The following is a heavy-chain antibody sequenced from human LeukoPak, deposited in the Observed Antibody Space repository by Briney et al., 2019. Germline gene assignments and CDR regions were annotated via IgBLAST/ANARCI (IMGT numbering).Heavy chain of an antibody. J-gene: IGHJ3*02. D-gene: IGHD2-8*01. CDR1: GGPISSYY. Sequence: SETLSLTCTVSGGPISSYYWSWIRQPPGKGLEWIGYIYYSGSTNYNPSLKSRVTISVDTSKNQFSLKLSSVTAADTAVYYCARVMYGEYAFDIWGQGTMVTVSS. CDR3: ARVMYGEYAFDI. V-gene: IGHV4-59*01. CDR2: IYYSGST.